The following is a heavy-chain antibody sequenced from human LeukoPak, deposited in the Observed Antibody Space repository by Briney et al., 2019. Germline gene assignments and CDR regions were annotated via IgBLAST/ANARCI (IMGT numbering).Heavy chain of an antibody. CDR1: GGSISSYY. J-gene: IGHJ5*02. V-gene: IGHV4-59*01. Sequence: PSETLSLTCTVSGGSISSYYWSWIRQPPGKGLEWIGYIYYSGSTNYNPSPNSRVTISVDTSKNHFSLKLSSVTAADTAVYYCARWSTGSYNNWFDPWGQGTLVTVSS. CDR2: IYYSGST. D-gene: IGHD1-26*01. CDR3: ARWSTGSYNNWFDP.